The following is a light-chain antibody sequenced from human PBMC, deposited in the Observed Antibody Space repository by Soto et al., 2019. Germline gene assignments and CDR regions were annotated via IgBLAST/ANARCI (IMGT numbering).Light chain of an antibody. J-gene: IGKJ1*01. CDR2: GAS. CDR1: QSVSGSY. Sequence: EIVLTQSPGTLSLSPGERATLSCRASQSVSGSYLAWYQQRLGQAPRLLIHGASSRATGIPDRISGSGSGTDFTLTISGLEPEDFAVYYCQQYGSSPPTFGQGTKVEIK. CDR3: QQYGSSPPT. V-gene: IGKV3-20*01.